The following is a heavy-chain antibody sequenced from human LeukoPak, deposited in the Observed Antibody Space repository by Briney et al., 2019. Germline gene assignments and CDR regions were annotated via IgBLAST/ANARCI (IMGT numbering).Heavy chain of an antibody. V-gene: IGHV1-18*01. CDR2: ISAYNGNT. D-gene: IGHD6-25*01. CDR3: ARDFFSSAEPNPSGMDV. CDR1: GYTFTIYG. J-gene: IGHJ6*02. Sequence: ASVRVSCTASGYTFTIYGISWVRRAPGQGLEWMGWISAYNGNTNYAQKLQGRVTVTTDTSTSTAYMELRSLRSDDTAVYYCARDFFSSAEPNPSGMDVWGQGTTVTVSS.